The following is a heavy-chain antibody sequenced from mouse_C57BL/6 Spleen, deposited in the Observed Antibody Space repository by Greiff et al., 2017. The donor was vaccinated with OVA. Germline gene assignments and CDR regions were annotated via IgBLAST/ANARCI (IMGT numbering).Heavy chain of an antibody. J-gene: IGHJ3*01. D-gene: IGHD3-2*02. Sequence: QVQLQQSGAELARPGASVKMSCKASGYTFTSYTMHWVKQRPGQGLEWIGYINPSSGYTKYNQKFKDKATLTADKSSSTAYMQLSSLTSEDSAVYYCARVGSSGYPFAYWGQGTLVTVSA. CDR3: ARVGSSGYPFAY. CDR1: GYTFTSYT. V-gene: IGHV1-4*01. CDR2: INPSSGYT.